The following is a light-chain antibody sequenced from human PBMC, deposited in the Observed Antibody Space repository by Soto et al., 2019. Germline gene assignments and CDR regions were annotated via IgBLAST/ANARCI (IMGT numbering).Light chain of an antibody. CDR3: QQSQRTPYT. CDR2: DVS. Sequence: ISVTQSPSSLSGSVGDRVIITCRASESITGYLNWYQQRPGNPPKLLIYDVSILESGVSPRFRGTGSWTQFTLTIDSLQHEDVGTYYCQQSQRTPYTFGQGTTLHIK. V-gene: IGKV1-39*01. J-gene: IGKJ2*01. CDR1: ESITGY.